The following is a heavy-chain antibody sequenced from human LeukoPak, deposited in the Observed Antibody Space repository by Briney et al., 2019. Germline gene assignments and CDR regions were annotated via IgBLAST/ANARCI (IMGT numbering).Heavy chain of an antibody. D-gene: IGHD1/OR15-1a*01. Sequence: GASVKVSYKASGYTFTSYGISWVRQAPGQGLEWMGWISAYNGNTNYAQKLQGRVTMTTDTSTSTAYMELRSLRSDDTAVYYCARGRMEQMTTAEYFQHWGQGTLVTVSS. V-gene: IGHV1-18*01. J-gene: IGHJ1*01. CDR2: ISAYNGNT. CDR1: GYTFTSYG. CDR3: ARGRMEQMTTAEYFQH.